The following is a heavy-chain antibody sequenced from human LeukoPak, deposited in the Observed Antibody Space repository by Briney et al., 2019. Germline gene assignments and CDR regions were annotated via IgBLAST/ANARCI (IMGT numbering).Heavy chain of an antibody. CDR2: INHGGYT. Sequence: SETLSLTCAVSGVSFNNYYWSWVRQTPGKGLEWIGEINHGGYTNDSPSLKSRVTLSIDTSRKQFSLNLRSVTVADTGIYYCTRMTTGHDYWGQGTLVTVSS. J-gene: IGHJ4*02. V-gene: IGHV4-34*01. CDR1: GVSFNNYY. CDR3: TRMTTGHDY. D-gene: IGHD4-17*01.